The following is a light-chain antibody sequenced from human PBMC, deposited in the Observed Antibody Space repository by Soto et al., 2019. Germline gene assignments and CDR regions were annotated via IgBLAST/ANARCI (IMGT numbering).Light chain of an antibody. Sequence: EIVLTQSPGTLSLSPGERATLSCRASQIISSTFLAWYQQRPGQAPRLLIYGASTSATGIPDRFSGGGSGTVFTLTIGRLEPEDFAVYYCQQYGRSPRGAFGQGTKVEI. CDR1: QIISSTF. V-gene: IGKV3-20*01. CDR3: QQYGRSPRGA. J-gene: IGKJ1*01. CDR2: GAS.